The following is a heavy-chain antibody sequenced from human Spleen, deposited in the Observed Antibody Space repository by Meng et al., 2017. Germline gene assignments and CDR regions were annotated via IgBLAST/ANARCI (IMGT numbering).Heavy chain of an antibody. V-gene: IGHV1-18*01. Sequence: QVQLVQSGAEVKKPGASVKVSCKTSGYAFTSHGINWVRQAPGQGREWMGWINGYNGNTEYAQKFQGRVTTTTDTSTSTAHMELRSLRSDDTAVYYCARDGGSSGYYDNWFDPWGQGTLVTVSS. CDR3: ARDGGSSGYYDNWFDP. CDR2: INGYNGNT. J-gene: IGHJ5*02. CDR1: GYAFTSHG. D-gene: IGHD3-22*01.